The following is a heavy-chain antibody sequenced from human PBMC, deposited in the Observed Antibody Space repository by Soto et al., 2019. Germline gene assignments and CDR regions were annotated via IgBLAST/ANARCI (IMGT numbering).Heavy chain of an antibody. Sequence: SGSTLVNPTQTLTLTCTFSGFSLGTLGTRVNRIRQPPGKALEWLALINWDNNEYYTTSLKTRLTISRDTSKNQVVLTMTNVDPVYTATYYCARIPHYSDSYYMDYWGQGTLVTV. CDR2: INWDNNE. CDR3: ARIPHYSDSYYMDY. J-gene: IGHJ4*02. D-gene: IGHD2-21*01. V-gene: IGHV2-70*01. CDR1: GFSLGTLGTR.